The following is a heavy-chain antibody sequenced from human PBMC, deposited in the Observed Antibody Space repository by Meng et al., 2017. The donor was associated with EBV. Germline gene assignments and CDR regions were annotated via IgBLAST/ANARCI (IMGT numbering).Heavy chain of an antibody. CDR1: AYTFTSYG. J-gene: IGHJ4*02. V-gene: IGHV1-18*01. CDR3: ARDGRLYDTPSPFYY. Sequence: QGQLVQSRREYKKPGASVKVSCYAAAYTFTSYGISWVQQPHVQVPEWMGCISVYNGNTNYAQKLQGRVTMTTDTSTSTAYMELRCLRSDDTAVYYCARDGRLYDTPSPFYYWGQGTLVTVSS. D-gene: IGHD3-22*01. CDR2: ISVYNGNT.